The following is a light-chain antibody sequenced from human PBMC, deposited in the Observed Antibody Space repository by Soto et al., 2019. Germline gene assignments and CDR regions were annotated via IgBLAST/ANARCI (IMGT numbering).Light chain of an antibody. Sequence: QSALTQPRSVSGSPGQSATISCTGTSSDIGGDNFVSWYQQHPGKAPKVIIYDVNKRPSGVPDRFSGSKSGNTASLTISGLQAADEADYFCCSYAGTYSFVLFGGGTKLTVL. CDR3: CSYAGTYSFVL. J-gene: IGLJ3*02. V-gene: IGLV2-11*01. CDR1: SSDIGGDNF. CDR2: DVN.